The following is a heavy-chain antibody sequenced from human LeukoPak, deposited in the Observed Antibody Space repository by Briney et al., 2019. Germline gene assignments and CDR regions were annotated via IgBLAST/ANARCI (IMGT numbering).Heavy chain of an antibody. CDR3: ARHVWDYYDSSGYSPFDY. J-gene: IGHJ4*02. Sequence: PSETLSLTCTVSGGSISSYYWSWIRQPPGKGLEWIGHIYYTGSTNYNPSLKSRVTMSVDRSKNQFTLKLSSVTAADTAVYYCARHVWDYYDSSGYSPFDYWGQGTLVTVSS. CDR1: GGSISSYY. V-gene: IGHV4-59*08. D-gene: IGHD3-22*01. CDR2: IYYTGST.